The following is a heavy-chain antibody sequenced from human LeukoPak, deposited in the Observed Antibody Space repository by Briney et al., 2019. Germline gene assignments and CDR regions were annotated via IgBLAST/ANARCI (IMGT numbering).Heavy chain of an antibody. V-gene: IGHV4-38-2*02. D-gene: IGHD2-2*01. Sequence: SETLSLTCTVSGYSISSGYYWSWIRQPPGKGLEWIGEINHSGSTNYNPSLKSRVTISVDTSKNQFSLKLSSVTAPDTAVYYCAREEGYCSTTSCYGHWFDPWGQGTLVTVSS. CDR2: INHSGST. J-gene: IGHJ5*02. CDR3: AREEGYCSTTSCYGHWFDP. CDR1: GYSISSGYY.